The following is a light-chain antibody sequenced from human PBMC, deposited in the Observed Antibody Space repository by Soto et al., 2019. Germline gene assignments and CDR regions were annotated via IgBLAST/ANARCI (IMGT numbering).Light chain of an antibody. Sequence: EVLLTQSPATLSLSPGERATLSCRASQSVGSYLAWYQQKPGQAPRLLIYDASKRATDIPTRFSGSGSGTDFTLTISSLEPEAFAVYYCQQRNNWPRITFGQGTRLEIK. CDR2: DAS. J-gene: IGKJ5*01. CDR3: QQRNNWPRIT. CDR1: QSVGSY. V-gene: IGKV3-11*01.